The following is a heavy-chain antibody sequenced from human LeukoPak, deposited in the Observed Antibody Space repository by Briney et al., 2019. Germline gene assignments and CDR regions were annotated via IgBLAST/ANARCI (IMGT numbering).Heavy chain of an antibody. CDR1: GYTFTGSY. CDR2: INPSSGGT. V-gene: IGHV1-2*02. D-gene: IGHD2-21*02. J-gene: IGHJ4*02. Sequence: GASVKVSCKASGYTFTGSYIHWVRQAPGQGLEWMGWINPSSGGTNYAQKFQGRVTMTRDTSISTAYMEVSRLRSDDTAVYYCARLGAVTADYWGQGTLVTVSS. CDR3: ARLGAVTADY.